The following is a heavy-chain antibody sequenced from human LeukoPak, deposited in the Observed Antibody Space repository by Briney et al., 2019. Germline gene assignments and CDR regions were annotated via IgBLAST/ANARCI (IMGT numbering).Heavy chain of an antibody. D-gene: IGHD1-7*01. J-gene: IGHJ4*02. CDR3: PRYNWNSAPFDY. CDR1: GFTFSTYW. CDR2: INSDGSST. Sequence: PGGSLRLSCAASGFTFSTYWMHWVRQAPGKGLVWVSRINSDGSSTSYADSVKGRFTISRDNAKNTLCLQMNSLRAEDTAVYYCPRYNWNSAPFDYWGQGTLVTVSS. V-gene: IGHV3-74*01.